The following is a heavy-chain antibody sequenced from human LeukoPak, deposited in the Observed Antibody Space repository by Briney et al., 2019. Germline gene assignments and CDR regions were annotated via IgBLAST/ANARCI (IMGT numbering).Heavy chain of an antibody. Sequence: SETLSLTCTVSGGSISRYYWSWIRQPAGEGLEWTGRFSPSGTTNYNPSLKSRVTMSVDTSKNQLSLRLTSMTAADTAVYYCARESLYPDFWSPPPDVWGKGTTVTVSS. J-gene: IGHJ6*04. CDR3: ARESLYPDFWSPPPDV. CDR1: GGSISRYY. V-gene: IGHV4-4*07. D-gene: IGHD3-3*01. CDR2: FSPSGTT.